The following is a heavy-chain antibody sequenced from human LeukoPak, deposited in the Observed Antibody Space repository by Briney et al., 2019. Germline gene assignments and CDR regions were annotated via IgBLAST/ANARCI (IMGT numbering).Heavy chain of an antibody. Sequence: ASVKVSCKASGYTFTSYYMHWVRQAPGQGLEWMGWINPNSGGTNYAQKFQGRVTMTRDTSISTAYMELSRLRSDDTAVYYCARGGYYDSSGYIPADYWGQGTLVTVSS. V-gene: IGHV1-2*02. CDR2: INPNSGGT. D-gene: IGHD3-22*01. J-gene: IGHJ4*02. CDR1: GYTFTSYY. CDR3: ARGGYYDSSGYIPADY.